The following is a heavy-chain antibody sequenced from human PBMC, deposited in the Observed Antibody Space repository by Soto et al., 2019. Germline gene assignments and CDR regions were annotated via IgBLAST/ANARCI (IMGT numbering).Heavy chain of an antibody. CDR3: ARDIVVVPAASHSPEYYYYYYGMDV. D-gene: IGHD2-2*01. CDR1: GFTFSSYW. Sequence: GGSLRLYCAASGFTFSSYWMSWVRQAPGKGLEWVANITQDGSEKYYVDSVKGRFTISRDNAKNSLYLQMNSLRAEDTAVYYCARDIVVVPAASHSPEYYYYYYGMDVWGQGTTVTVSS. J-gene: IGHJ6*02. V-gene: IGHV3-7*03. CDR2: ITQDGSEK.